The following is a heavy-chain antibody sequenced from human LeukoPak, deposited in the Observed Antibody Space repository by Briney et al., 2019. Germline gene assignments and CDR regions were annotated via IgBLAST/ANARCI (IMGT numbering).Heavy chain of an antibody. Sequence: SETLSLTCTVPGGSISSYYWSWIRQPPGKGLEWIGYIYYSGSTNYNPSLKSRVTISADTSKNQFSLKLSSVTAADTAVYYCARGAAGTAVGYWGQGTLVTVSS. CDR3: ARGAAGTAVGY. CDR2: IYYSGST. CDR1: GGSISSYY. V-gene: IGHV4-59*01. J-gene: IGHJ4*02. D-gene: IGHD6-13*01.